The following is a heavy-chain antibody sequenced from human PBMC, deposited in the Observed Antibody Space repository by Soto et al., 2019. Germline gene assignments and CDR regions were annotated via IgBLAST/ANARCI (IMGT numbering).Heavy chain of an antibody. V-gene: IGHV1-46*03. Sequence: QVQLVQSGAKVKEPGASVRLSCKASGYTFTDSYIHWVRQAPGQGLEWMGVINPVGGSTTYIQKFQGCFTLTRDMSTTTFHVVLSALRSDDSATYYCSRDECAARGFRYWGQGNPVNVFS. CDR3: SRDECAARGFRY. CDR2: INPVGGST. CDR1: GYTFTDSY. J-gene: IGHJ4*02. D-gene: IGHD6-25*01.